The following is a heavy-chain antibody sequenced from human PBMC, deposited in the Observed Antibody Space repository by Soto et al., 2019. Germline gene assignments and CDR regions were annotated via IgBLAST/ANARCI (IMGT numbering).Heavy chain of an antibody. CDR2: VYWDDDK. CDR3: AHSEGSSCLRDK. J-gene: IGHJ4*02. V-gene: IGHV2-5*02. CDR1: GFSLSSPGMN. Sequence: QVTLKESGPTLVKPTQTLTLTCTFSGFSLSSPGMNVGWIRQPPGKALEWLGMVYWDDDKRYNPSLKDRVTITKDPSKNQVVLTMTNMDPVDTGTYYCAHSEGSSCLRDKWGQGTLVTVSS. D-gene: IGHD6-13*01.